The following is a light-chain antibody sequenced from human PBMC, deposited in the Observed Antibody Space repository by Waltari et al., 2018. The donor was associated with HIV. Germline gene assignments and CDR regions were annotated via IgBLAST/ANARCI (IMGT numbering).Light chain of an antibody. CDR3: CSYTSTSSFVM. Sequence: QSALTQPASVSGSPGQSITISCTGTSSDVGGYNYVSWYQQHSGKGPKLIIYDVSNRPSGVSKRFSCSKSGNTASLTISGLQAEDEADYYCCSYTSTSSFVMFGGGTKLTVV. V-gene: IGLV2-14*01. CDR1: SSDVGGYNY. CDR2: DVS. J-gene: IGLJ3*02.